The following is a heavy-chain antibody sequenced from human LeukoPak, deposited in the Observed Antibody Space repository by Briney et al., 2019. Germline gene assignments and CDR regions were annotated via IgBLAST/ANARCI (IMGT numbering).Heavy chain of an antibody. J-gene: IGHJ4*02. CDR1: GGSISSNDYY. Sequence: PSETLSLTCTVSGGSISSNDYYWGWIRQLPGKGLEWIGCIYYSGSTYYKPSPKSRVTISVDTSKTQFSLKLSSVTAADTAVYYCARHSSSWSPSPDYWGQGTLVTVSS. CDR2: IYYSGST. CDR3: ARHSSSWSPSPDY. D-gene: IGHD6-13*01. V-gene: IGHV4-39*01.